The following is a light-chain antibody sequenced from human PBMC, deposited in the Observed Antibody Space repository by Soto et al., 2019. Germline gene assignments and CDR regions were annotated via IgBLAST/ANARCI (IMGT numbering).Light chain of an antibody. V-gene: IGKV3-20*01. CDR1: QTIRSNY. J-gene: IGKJ1*01. CDR3: QQYGSSPWT. CDR2: GAS. Sequence: ETVLTQSPGTLSLSPGERATLSCRASQTIRSNYLAWYRQTPGQAPRLLIYGASNRATGIADRFSGSGSGTDFTLIISRLEPEDFPLYYCQQYGSSPWTFGQGTKVEIK.